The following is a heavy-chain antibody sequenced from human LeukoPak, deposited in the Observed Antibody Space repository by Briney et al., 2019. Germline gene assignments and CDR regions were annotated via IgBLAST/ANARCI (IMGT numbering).Heavy chain of an antibody. CDR3: ARDLGGVADYFDY. J-gene: IGHJ4*02. CDR2: INPNSGGT. D-gene: IGHD2-8*02. CDR1: GYTFTDYY. V-gene: IGHV1-2*02. Sequence: ASVKVSCKASGYTFTDYYMHWVRQAPGQGLEWMGWINPNSGGTNYAQKFQGRVTMTRDTSISTAYMELSRLRSDDTAVYYCARDLGGVADYFDYWGQGTLVTVSS.